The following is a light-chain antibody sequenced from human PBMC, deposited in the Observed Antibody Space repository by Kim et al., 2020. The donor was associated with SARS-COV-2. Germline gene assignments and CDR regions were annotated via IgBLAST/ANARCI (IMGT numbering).Light chain of an antibody. J-gene: IGKJ2*01. CDR2: DTS. Sequence: EIVMTQSPATLSVSPGERATLSCRASESISSNLAWYQQKPGQAPRLLIFDTSTRATGISARFSGGGSGTEFTLTISSLQSGDFAMYSCQQYNRWPYTFGQGTKLEI. CDR1: ESISSN. CDR3: QQYNRWPYT. V-gene: IGKV3-15*01.